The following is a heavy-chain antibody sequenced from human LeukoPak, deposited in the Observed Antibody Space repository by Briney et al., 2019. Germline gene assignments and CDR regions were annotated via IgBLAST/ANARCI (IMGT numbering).Heavy chain of an antibody. CDR2: IRSKANSYAT. CDR1: GFTFSGSA. D-gene: IGHD3-22*01. Sequence: GGSLRLSCAASGFTFSGSAMHWVRQASGKVLEWVGRIRSKANSYATAYAASVKGRFTISRDDSKNTAYLQMNSLKTEDTAVYYCRYYDSSASHDAFDIWGQGTMVTVSS. V-gene: IGHV3-73*01. J-gene: IGHJ3*02. CDR3: RYYDSSASHDAFDI.